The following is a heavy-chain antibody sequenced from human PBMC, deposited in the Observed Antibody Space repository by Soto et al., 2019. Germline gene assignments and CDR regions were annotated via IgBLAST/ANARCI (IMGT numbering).Heavy chain of an antibody. CDR1: GFTFTTFA. D-gene: IGHD1-1*01. Sequence: GGSLRLSCAASGFTFTTFAMNWVRLAPGKGLEWVSLISGSDGTTNYAGSVKGRFTISRDNSKNTLYLQMDSLRAEDTAVYYCAKDVYLNGGNSNGYFDYWGQGTPVTVSS. J-gene: IGHJ4*02. CDR2: ISGSDGTT. CDR3: AKDVYLNGGNSNGYFDY. V-gene: IGHV3-23*01.